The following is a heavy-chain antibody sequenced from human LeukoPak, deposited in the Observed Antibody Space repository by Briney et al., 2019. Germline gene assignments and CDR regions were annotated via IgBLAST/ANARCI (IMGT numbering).Heavy chain of an antibody. CDR2: INPNRGGT. J-gene: IGHJ4*02. D-gene: IGHD3-22*01. CDR3: ARWYYDSSGYYRLDY. Sequence: ASVKVSCKASGYTFTDYYMHWVRQAPGQGLEWMGWINPNRGGTNYAHKFQGRVTMTRDTSITTAYMELSRLRSDDTAVYYCARWYYDSSGYYRLDYWGQGTLVTVSS. CDR1: GYTFTDYY. V-gene: IGHV1-2*02.